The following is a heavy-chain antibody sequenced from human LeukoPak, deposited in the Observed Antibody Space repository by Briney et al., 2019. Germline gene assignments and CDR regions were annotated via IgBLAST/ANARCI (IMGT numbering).Heavy chain of an antibody. J-gene: IGHJ4*02. D-gene: IGHD3-10*01. V-gene: IGHV4-59*08. CDR3: ARQYYYGSGSYYPDY. CDR1: GGSISSYY. CDR2: IYYSGTT. Sequence: SETLSLTCTVSGGSISSYYWTWIRQPPGKGLEWIGYIYYSGTTYYNPSLKSRVTISVDRSKNQFSLKLSSVTAADTAVYYCARQYYYGSGSYYPDYWGQGTLVTVSS.